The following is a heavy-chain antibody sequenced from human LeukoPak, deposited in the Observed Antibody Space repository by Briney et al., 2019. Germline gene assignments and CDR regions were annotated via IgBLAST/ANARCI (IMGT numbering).Heavy chain of an antibody. Sequence: GGSLRLSSAAPGFTSDDYAMHWVRQAPGKGLEWVSLISGDGGSTYYADSVKGRFTISRDNSKNSLYLQMNSLRTEDTALYYCAKPSGSYFDYWGQGTLVTVSS. CDR1: GFTSDDYA. V-gene: IGHV3-43*02. J-gene: IGHJ4*02. CDR3: AKPSGSYFDY. CDR2: ISGDGGST. D-gene: IGHD1-26*01.